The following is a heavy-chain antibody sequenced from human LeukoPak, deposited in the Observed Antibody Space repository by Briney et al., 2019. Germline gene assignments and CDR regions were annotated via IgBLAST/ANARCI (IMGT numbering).Heavy chain of an antibody. CDR2: IYYSGST. CDR1: AGSISSYY. D-gene: IGHD5-24*01. J-gene: IGHJ4*02. Sequence: SETLSLTCTVSAGSISSYYWSWLRQPPGKGLEWIGYIYYSGSTNYNPSLKSRVTISVDTSKNQFSLKLSSVTAADTAVYYCARHPEMATSKIDYWGQGTLVTVSS. CDR3: ARHPEMATSKIDY. V-gene: IGHV4-59*08.